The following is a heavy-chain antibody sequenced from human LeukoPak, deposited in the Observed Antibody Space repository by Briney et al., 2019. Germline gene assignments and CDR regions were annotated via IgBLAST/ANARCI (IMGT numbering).Heavy chain of an antibody. D-gene: IGHD3-22*01. J-gene: IGHJ4*02. Sequence: GGSLRLSCAACGFTFSSYGMHLVRQAPGKGLEWVAVISYDGSNKYYADSVKGRFTISRDNAKNSLYLQMNSLRAEDTAVYYCARDRFYYDSSGYFDYWGQGTLVTVSS. V-gene: IGHV3-30*03. CDR1: GFTFSSYG. CDR2: ISYDGSNK. CDR3: ARDRFYYDSSGYFDY.